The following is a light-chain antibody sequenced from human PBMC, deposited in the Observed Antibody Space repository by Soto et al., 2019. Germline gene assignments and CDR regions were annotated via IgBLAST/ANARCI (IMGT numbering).Light chain of an antibody. J-gene: IGKJ1*01. Sequence: DIQMTQSPSSVSASVGDRVTITCRASQGINRWLAWYQQKPGKAPKLLIYDASSLESGVPSRFSGSGSGTEFTLTISSLQPDDFATYYCQQYNSYSWTFGQGTKVDIK. CDR2: DAS. V-gene: IGKV1-5*01. CDR1: QGINRW. CDR3: QQYNSYSWT.